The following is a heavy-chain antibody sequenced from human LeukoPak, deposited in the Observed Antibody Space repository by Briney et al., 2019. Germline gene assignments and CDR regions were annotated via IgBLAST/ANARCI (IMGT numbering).Heavy chain of an antibody. V-gene: IGHV3-48*02. Sequence: GGSLRLPCAASAFTFSTFNMNWVRQAPGKGLEWVAHISSSSSTIYYADSVKGRFSISRDNAKNSLYLQMNSLRDEDTAVYYCARELGVSRAFDIWGQGTMVTVSS. CDR1: AFTFSTFN. CDR2: ISSSSSTI. CDR3: ARELGVSRAFDI. D-gene: IGHD6-6*01. J-gene: IGHJ3*02.